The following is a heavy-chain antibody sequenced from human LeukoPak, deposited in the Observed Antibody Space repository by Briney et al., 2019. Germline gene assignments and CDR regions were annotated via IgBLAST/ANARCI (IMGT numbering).Heavy chain of an antibody. Sequence: GGSLRLSCAASGFTFSSYWMSWVRQAPGKGLEWVANVKQDGSEKYYVDSVKGRFTISRDNAKNSLYLQMNSLRAEDTAVYYCAREGVEVAVAGQDAFDIWGQGTMVTVSS. CDR2: VKQDGSEK. CDR3: AREGVEVAVAGQDAFDI. CDR1: GFTFSSYW. J-gene: IGHJ3*02. V-gene: IGHV3-7*01. D-gene: IGHD6-19*01.